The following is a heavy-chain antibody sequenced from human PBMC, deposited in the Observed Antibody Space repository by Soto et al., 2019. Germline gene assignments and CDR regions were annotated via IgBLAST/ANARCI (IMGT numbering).Heavy chain of an antibody. CDR3: ARYREATGWQPFYD. J-gene: IGHJ4*02. CDR2: IYPSDSDT. CDR1: GYSFTTHW. V-gene: IGHV5-51*01. D-gene: IGHD1-1*01. Sequence: GESLKISCKGSGYSFTTHWIAWVRQMPGKGLEWMGIIYPSDSDTRYSPSFQGQVSISADKSISTAYLQWSSLKASDTAMYFCARYREATGWQPFYDWAQGTVVTVSS.